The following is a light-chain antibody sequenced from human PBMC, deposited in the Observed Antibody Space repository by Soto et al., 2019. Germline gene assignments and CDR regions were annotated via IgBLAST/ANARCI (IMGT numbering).Light chain of an antibody. CDR2: ANS. J-gene: IGLJ2*01. V-gene: IGLV1-40*01. CDR1: SSNIGAGCD. CDR3: QSYDSSLSVV. Sequence: QSVLTQPPSVSGAPGQRVTISCTGSSSNIGAGCDVHWYQQLPGTAPKLLIYANSNRPSGVPDRFSGSKSGTSASLAITGLHAEDEADYYCQSYDSSLSVVFGGGTKVTVL.